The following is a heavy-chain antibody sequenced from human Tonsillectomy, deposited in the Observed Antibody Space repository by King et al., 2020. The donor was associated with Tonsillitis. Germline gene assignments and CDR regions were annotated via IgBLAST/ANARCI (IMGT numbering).Heavy chain of an antibody. CDR1: GFTFSSYA. D-gene: IGHD3-22*01. J-gene: IGHJ4*02. CDR3: AKQPGGYYVSSGYYFIVRYFDY. Sequence: VQLVESGGGLVQPGGSLRLSCAASGFTFSSYAMSWVRQAPGKGLGWVSAISGSGGSTYYADSVKGRFTISRDNSKNTLYLQMNSLRAEDTAVYYCAKQPGGYYVSSGYYFIVRYFDYWGQGTLVTVSS. V-gene: IGHV3-23*04. CDR2: ISGSGGST.